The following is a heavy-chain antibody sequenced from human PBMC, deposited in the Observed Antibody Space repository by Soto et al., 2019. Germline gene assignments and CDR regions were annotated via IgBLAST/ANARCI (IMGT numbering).Heavy chain of an antibody. Sequence: GSMGLSCAASGFTFSDYYMSWIRQAPGKGLEWVSYISSSGSTIYYADSVKGRFTISRDNAKNSLYLQMNSLRAEDTAVYYCARDVAGSSSLDPWGQGTLVTVSS. V-gene: IGHV3-11*01. D-gene: IGHD6-6*01. CDR1: GFTFSDYY. CDR3: ARDVAGSSSLDP. J-gene: IGHJ5*02. CDR2: ISSSGSTI.